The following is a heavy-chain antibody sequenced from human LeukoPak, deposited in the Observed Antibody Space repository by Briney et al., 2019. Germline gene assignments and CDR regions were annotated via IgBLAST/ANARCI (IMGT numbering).Heavy chain of an antibody. CDR2: ISYDGSHK. CDR1: GFTFSNYG. J-gene: IGHJ4*02. CDR3: AKDLRAFRGSGGPYVDN. V-gene: IGHV3-30*18. D-gene: IGHD3-10*01. Sequence: GGSLRLSCAASGFTFSNYGMHWVRQAPGKGLEWVALISYDGSHKSYADTVKGRSTISRDTSRNTLFLQMSSLRTEDTAVYYCAKDLRAFRGSGGPYVDNWGQGTLVTVSS.